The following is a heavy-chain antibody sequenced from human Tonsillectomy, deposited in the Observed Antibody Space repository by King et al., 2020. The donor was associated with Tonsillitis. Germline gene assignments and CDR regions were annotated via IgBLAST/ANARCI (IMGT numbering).Heavy chain of an antibody. J-gene: IGHJ6*02. D-gene: IGHD3-10*01. Sequence: VQLQESGPGLVKPSETLSLTCTVSGGSVSSGSYYWSWIRQPPGKGLEWIGYIYYSGSTNYNPSLKSRVTISVDTSKSQFSLKLSSVTAADTALYYCAREMYGSGSYDGMDVWGQGTTVTVSS. V-gene: IGHV4-61*01. CDR2: IYYSGST. CDR1: GGSVSSGSYY. CDR3: AREMYGSGSYDGMDV.